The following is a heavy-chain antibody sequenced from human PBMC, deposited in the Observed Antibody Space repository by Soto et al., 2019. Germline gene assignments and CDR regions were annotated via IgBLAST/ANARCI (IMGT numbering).Heavy chain of an antibody. CDR3: AGRLIHDYGDYYFDD. J-gene: IGHJ4*02. CDR2: IIPIFGTA. V-gene: IGHV1-69*06. CDR1: GGTFSSYA. Sequence: QVQLVQSGAEVKKPGSSVKVSCKASGGTFSSYAISWVRQAPGQGLEWMGGIIPIFGTANYAQKFQARVTITEEKSTSTAYMERSCLSAEDKAVYCGAGRLIHDYGDYYFDDWGQGTLVTVSS. D-gene: IGHD4-17*01.